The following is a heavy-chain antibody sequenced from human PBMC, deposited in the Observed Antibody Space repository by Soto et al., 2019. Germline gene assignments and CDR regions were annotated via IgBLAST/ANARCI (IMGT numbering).Heavy chain of an antibody. CDR1: GYSFTSYW. D-gene: IGHD3-22*01. CDR2: IDPSDSYT. CDR3: ARHGGYYDSSGYYAY. Sequence: GESLKISCKGSGYSFTSYWISWVRQMPGEGLEWMGRIDPSDSYTNYSPSFQGHVTISADKSISTAYLQWSSLKASDTAMYYCARHGGYYDSSGYYAYWGQGTLVTVSS. V-gene: IGHV5-10-1*01. J-gene: IGHJ4*02.